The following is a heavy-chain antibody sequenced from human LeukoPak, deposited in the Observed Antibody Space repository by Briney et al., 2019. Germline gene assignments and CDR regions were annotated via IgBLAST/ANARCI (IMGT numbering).Heavy chain of an antibody. J-gene: IGHJ3*02. V-gene: IGHV1-24*01. CDR3: ATDRLWVAAAGTPLGAFDI. CDR1: GYTLTELS. CDR2: FDPEDGET. D-gene: IGHD6-13*01. Sequence: ASVKVSCKVSGYTLTELSMHWVRQAPGKGLEWMGGFDPEDGETIYAQKFQGRVTMTEDTSTDTAYMELSSLRSEDTAVYYCATDRLWVAAAGTPLGAFDIWGQGTMVTVSS.